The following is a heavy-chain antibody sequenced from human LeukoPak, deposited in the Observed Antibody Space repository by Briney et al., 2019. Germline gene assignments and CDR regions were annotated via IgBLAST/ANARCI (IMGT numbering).Heavy chain of an antibody. Sequence: ASVKVSCKVSGHTLTELSMHWVRPAPGKGLEWMGGFDPEDGETIYAQKFQGRVTMTEDTSTDTAYMELSSLRSEDTAVYYCATGIAVAGTTGFDYWGQGTLVTVSS. CDR3: ATGIAVAGTTGFDY. D-gene: IGHD6-19*01. CDR2: FDPEDGET. CDR1: GHTLTELS. V-gene: IGHV1-24*01. J-gene: IGHJ4*02.